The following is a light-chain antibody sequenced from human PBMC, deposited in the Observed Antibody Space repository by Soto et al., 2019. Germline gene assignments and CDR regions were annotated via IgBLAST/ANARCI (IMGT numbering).Light chain of an antibody. CDR2: DAS. CDR3: QQRNNWPPMYT. Sequence: EIVLTQSPATLSLSPGERATLSCRASQRVSTYLAWYQQKPGQAPRLLIYDASNRATGIPARFSGSGSGTDFTLTISSLEPEDFAVYYCQQRNNWPPMYTFGQGTKLEIK. V-gene: IGKV3-11*01. J-gene: IGKJ2*01. CDR1: QRVSTY.